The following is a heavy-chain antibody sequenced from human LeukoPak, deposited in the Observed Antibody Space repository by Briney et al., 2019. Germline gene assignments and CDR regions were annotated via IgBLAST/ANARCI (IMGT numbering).Heavy chain of an antibody. CDR1: GFTFSSYG. CDR2: IRYDGSNK. V-gene: IGHV3-30*02. J-gene: IGHJ4*02. Sequence: GGSLRLSCAASGFTFSSYGMHWVRQAPGKGLEWVAFIRYDGSNKYYADSVKGRFTISRDNSKNTLYLQMNSLRAEDTAVYYCAKGHYFDSTGYLYYFDYWGQGTLVTVSS. D-gene: IGHD3-22*01. CDR3: AKGHYFDSTGYLYYFDY.